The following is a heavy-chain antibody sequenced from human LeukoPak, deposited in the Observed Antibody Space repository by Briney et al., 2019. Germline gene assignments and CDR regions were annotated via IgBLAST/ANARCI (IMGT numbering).Heavy chain of an antibody. CDR3: ARDTRQWPRY. CDR1: GVSMSSYF. Sequence: SETLSLTCTVSGVSMSSYFWSWIRQPPGKGLEWIGYIYHSGSSHYNPSLKSRVTISVDTSKNQFSLKLSSVTAADTAVYYCARDTRQWPRYWGQGTLVTVSS. D-gene: IGHD6-19*01. J-gene: IGHJ4*02. V-gene: IGHV4-59*12. CDR2: IYHSGSS.